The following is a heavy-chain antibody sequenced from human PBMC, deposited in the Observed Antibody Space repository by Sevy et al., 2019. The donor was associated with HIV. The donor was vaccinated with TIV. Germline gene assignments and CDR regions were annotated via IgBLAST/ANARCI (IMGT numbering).Heavy chain of an antibody. Sequence: APVKVSCKASGYTFTGYYMHWVRQAPGQGLEWMGWINPNSGGTNYAQKFQGRVTMTRDTSISTAYMELSRLRSDDTAVYYCARPPGIAAYDAFDIWGQGTMVTVS. CDR3: ARPPGIAAYDAFDI. CDR2: INPNSGGT. V-gene: IGHV1-2*02. D-gene: IGHD6-13*01. CDR1: GYTFTGYY. J-gene: IGHJ3*02.